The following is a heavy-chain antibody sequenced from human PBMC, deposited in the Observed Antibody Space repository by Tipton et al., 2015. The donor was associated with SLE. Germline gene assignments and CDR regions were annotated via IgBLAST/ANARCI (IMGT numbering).Heavy chain of an antibody. CDR3: AKVDYYDSSGYGDAFDI. CDR2: ISGSGGST. V-gene: IGHV3-23*01. Sequence: SLRLSCAASGFTFSSYAMSWVRQAPGKGLEWVSAISGSGGSTYYADSVKGRFTISRDNSKNTLYLQMNSLRAEDTAVYYCAKVDYYDSSGYGDAFDIWGQGTMVTVSS. CDR1: GFTFSSYA. D-gene: IGHD3-22*01. J-gene: IGHJ3*02.